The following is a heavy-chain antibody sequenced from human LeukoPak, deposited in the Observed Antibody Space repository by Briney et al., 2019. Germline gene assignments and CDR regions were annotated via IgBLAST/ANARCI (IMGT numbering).Heavy chain of an antibody. J-gene: IGHJ4*02. Sequence: QSGGSLRLSCAASGFTFSNYALNWVRQAPGKGLEWVSYISSGGTTIYYADSVKGRFTFSRDNAKNSLYLQMNSLRAEDTAVYYCARTSYDSTWAMDFFDFWGQGSLVTVSS. D-gene: IGHD3-22*01. CDR1: GFTFSNYA. CDR2: ISSGGTTI. CDR3: ARTSYDSTWAMDFFDF. V-gene: IGHV3-48*03.